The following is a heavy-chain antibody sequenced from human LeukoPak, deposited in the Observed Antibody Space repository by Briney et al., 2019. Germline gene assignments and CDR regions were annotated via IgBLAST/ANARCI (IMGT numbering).Heavy chain of an antibody. J-gene: IGHJ4*02. Sequence: GGSLRLSCAASGFTFSDYYMSWIRQAPGKGLEWVSYISSSSSYTNCADSVTGRFTIFRDNAKNSLYLQMNSLRAEDTAVYYCATWRTSGWFFDYWGQGTLVTVSS. V-gene: IGHV3-11*03. CDR2: ISSSSSYT. D-gene: IGHD6-19*01. CDR3: ATWRTSGWFFDY. CDR1: GFTFSDYY.